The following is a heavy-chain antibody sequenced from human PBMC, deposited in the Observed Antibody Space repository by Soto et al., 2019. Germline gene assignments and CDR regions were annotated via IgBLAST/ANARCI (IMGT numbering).Heavy chain of an antibody. CDR3: ARDLDPGYSSSFNWFDP. CDR2: IIPIFGTA. J-gene: IGHJ5*02. V-gene: IGHV1-69*01. CDR1: GGTFSSYA. D-gene: IGHD6-6*01. Sequence: QVQLVQSGAEVKKPGSSVKVSCKASGGTFSSYAISWVRQAPGQGLEWMGGIIPIFGTANYAQKFQGRVTITADESTSTAYMELSSLRSEDTAVYYCARDLDPGYSSSFNWFDPWGQGTLVTVSS.